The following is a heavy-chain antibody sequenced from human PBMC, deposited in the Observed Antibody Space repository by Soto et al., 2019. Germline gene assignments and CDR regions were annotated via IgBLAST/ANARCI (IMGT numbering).Heavy chain of an antibody. V-gene: IGHV3-23*01. CDR3: AGRYCTNGVCYTNYYYYIDV. Sequence: EVQLLASGGGLLQPGGSLRLACAASGFTFSTYAMSWVRQAPGKGLEWVSTITTSGGNTYYADSVQGRFTISRDNSKNTLYLQMNSLRAEDTAVYYCAGRYCTNGVCYTNYYYYIDVWGKGNTVTVSS. D-gene: IGHD2-8*01. J-gene: IGHJ6*03. CDR1: GFTFSTYA. CDR2: ITTSGGNT.